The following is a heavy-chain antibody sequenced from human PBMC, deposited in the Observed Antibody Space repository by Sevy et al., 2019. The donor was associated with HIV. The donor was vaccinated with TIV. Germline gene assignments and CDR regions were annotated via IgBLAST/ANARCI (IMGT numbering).Heavy chain of an antibody. V-gene: IGHV1-24*01. Sequence: ASVKVSCKVSGYTLNEFSMHWVRQAPGKGLEWMTNFDPEDGDPEDGKTIYAQKFLGRVTVTEDTSTDTAYMELSSLRSEDTAVYYCATTKDYYDSSGYPFDYWGQGTLVTVSS. CDR3: ATTKDYYDSSGYPFDY. CDR2: FDPEDGDPEDGKT. J-gene: IGHJ4*02. D-gene: IGHD3-22*01. CDR1: GYTLNEFS.